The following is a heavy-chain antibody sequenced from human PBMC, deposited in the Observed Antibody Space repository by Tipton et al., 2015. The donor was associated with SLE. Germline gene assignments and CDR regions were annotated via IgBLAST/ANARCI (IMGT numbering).Heavy chain of an antibody. CDR3: ARCGSRWSFDY. V-gene: IGHV1-18*01. CDR2: VSASNGHT. J-gene: IGHJ4*02. CDR1: GYTFTTYG. Sequence: QLVQSGAEVKKPGASVKVSCKASGYTFTTYGICWGRQAPGQTLEWMGWVSASNGHTNFAQKLQRRVTMTTDTSTSTAYMDLRSLRSDDTAGYYCARCGSRWSFDYWGQVTLITVST. D-gene: IGHD6-13*01.